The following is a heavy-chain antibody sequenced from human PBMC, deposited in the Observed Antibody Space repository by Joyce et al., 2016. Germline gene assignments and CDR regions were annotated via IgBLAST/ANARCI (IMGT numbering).Heavy chain of an antibody. V-gene: IGHV3-30-3*01. Sequence: QVQLVESGGGVAQPGRSLGISCAASGFTFNRYAMQWVRQTPGRGMEWVAVISPDGSKKFYSDSVKDRFIISRDNSNKMVFVQMNSLRVEDTGVYYCARSPSNSWHTFDSWGQGTLVSVSS. CDR2: ISPDGSKK. CDR3: ARSPSNSWHTFDS. D-gene: IGHD2-2*01. J-gene: IGHJ4*02. CDR1: GFTFNRYA.